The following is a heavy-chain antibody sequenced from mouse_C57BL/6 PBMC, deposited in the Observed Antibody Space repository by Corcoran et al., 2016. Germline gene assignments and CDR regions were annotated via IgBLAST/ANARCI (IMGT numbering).Heavy chain of an antibody. V-gene: IGHV3-6*01. D-gene: IGHD2-4*01. CDR1: GYSITSGYY. Sequence: DVQLQESGPGLVKPSQSLSLTCSVTGYSITSGYYWNWIRQFPGNKLEWMGYISYDGSNNYNPSLKNRISITRDTSKNQFFLKLNSVTTEDTATYYCAREIYHDYGLFDYWGQGTTLTVSS. J-gene: IGHJ2*01. CDR2: ISYDGSN. CDR3: AREIYHDYGLFDY.